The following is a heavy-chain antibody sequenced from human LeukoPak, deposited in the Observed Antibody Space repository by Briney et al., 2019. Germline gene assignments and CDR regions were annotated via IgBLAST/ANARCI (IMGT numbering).Heavy chain of an antibody. CDR1: GFTFSSYS. Sequence: GGSLRLSCAASGFTFSSYSMNWVRQAPGKGLEWVSSISSSSSYIYYADSVKGRFTISRDNAKNSLYLQMNSLRAEDTAVYYCARHKSLYDFWSGYPYYFDYWGQGTLVTVSS. D-gene: IGHD3-3*01. CDR3: ARHKSLYDFWSGYPYYFDY. J-gene: IGHJ4*02. CDR2: ISSSSSYI. V-gene: IGHV3-21*01.